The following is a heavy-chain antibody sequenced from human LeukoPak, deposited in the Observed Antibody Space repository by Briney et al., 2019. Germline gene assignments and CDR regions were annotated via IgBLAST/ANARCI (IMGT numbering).Heavy chain of an antibody. CDR1: GGSISSYY. D-gene: IGHD6-13*01. CDR2: IYYSGST. V-gene: IGHV4-59*05. CDR3: ARHTYIAAAGLPFDY. Sequence: SETLSLTCTVSGGSISSYYWSWIRQPPGKWLEWIGSIYYSGSTYYNPSLKSRITISGDTSKHQFSLKLSSVTAADTAVYYCARHTYIAAAGLPFDYWGQGTLVTVSS. J-gene: IGHJ4*02.